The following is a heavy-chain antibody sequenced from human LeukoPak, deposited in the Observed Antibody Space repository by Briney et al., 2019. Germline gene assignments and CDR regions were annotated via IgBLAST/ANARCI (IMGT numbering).Heavy chain of an antibody. D-gene: IGHD6-19*01. CDR2: IKQDGSET. V-gene: IGHV3-7*01. CDR3: ARQRGSGCLDY. Sequence: GKXLEWVANIKQDGSETYYVDSVKGRFTISRDNAKNSLSLQMNSLRAEDTAVYYCARQRGSGCLDYWGQGTPVTVSS. J-gene: IGHJ4*02.